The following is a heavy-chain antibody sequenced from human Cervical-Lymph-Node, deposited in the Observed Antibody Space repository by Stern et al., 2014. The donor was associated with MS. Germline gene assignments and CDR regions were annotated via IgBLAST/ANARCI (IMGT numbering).Heavy chain of an antibody. CDR2: IYFSGST. D-gene: IGHD6-25*01. CDR3: ARSFDSSGYYYYGMDV. V-gene: IGHV4-59*08. J-gene: IGHJ6*02. Sequence: QVQLQESGPGLVKPSETLSLTCTVSGGSISSYYWSWIRQPPGKGLEWIGYIYFSGSTAYNSSLKRRVTISLDTSKNQFSLNLTSVTAADTAVYYCARSFDSSGYYYYGMDVWGQGTTVTVSS. CDR1: GGSISSYY.